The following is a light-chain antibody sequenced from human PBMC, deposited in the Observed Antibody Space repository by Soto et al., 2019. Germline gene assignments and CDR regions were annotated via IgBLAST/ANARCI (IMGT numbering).Light chain of an antibody. CDR1: SGSIANNY. Sequence: NFMLTQPHSVSESPGKTLSISCTRSSGSIANNYVQWYQQRPGSAPTTVIYENNQRLSGAPDRFSGSTDGSSNSASLTISGLQTEDEADYYCQSYDSDFVVFGGGTQLTVL. CDR2: ENN. CDR3: QSYDSDFVV. V-gene: IGLV6-57*04. J-gene: IGLJ2*01.